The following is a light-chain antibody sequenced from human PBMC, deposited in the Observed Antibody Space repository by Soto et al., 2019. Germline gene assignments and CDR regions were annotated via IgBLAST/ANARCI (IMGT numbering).Light chain of an antibody. CDR1: QSISSC. Sequence: DIQMMQSPSTLSASVRCRVTIIFRASQSISSCLSWYQKKKXKDLKLXXFDASSLESGGPSRFSGSGSGTEVTLTISSLQPDDFAIYYCQQYNSYSPWTFGQGTKVDI. CDR3: QQYNSYSPWT. J-gene: IGKJ1*01. CDR2: DAS. V-gene: IGKV1-5*02.